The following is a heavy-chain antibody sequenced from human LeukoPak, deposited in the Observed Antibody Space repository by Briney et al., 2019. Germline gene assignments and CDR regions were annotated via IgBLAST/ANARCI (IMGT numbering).Heavy chain of an antibody. J-gene: IGHJ4*02. D-gene: IGHD2-21*01. CDR1: GFTFSTYA. CDR3: AKGYIQLWWFDY. CDR2: ISGSGDGA. Sequence: QPGGSLRLSCAASGFTFSTYAMSWVRQAPGKGLQWVSLISGSGDGAHYADSVKGRFTISRDNSKNTVYLQMTNLRAEDTAVYYCAKGYIQLWWFDYWGQGTLVTVSS. V-gene: IGHV3-23*01.